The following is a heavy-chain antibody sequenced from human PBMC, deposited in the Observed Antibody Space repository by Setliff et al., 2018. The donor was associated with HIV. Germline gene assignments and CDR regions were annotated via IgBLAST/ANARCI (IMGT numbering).Heavy chain of an antibody. CDR3: ARAKATRQARPTNCFDP. CDR1: GGNFRFYA. CDR2: IIPIFVTA. Sequence: SVKVSCKASGGNFRFYAFSWVRQAPGQGLEWMGGIIPIFVTANYAQKFQDRVTITADESTSTAYMELSSLRFEDTAVCYCARAKATRQARPTNCFDPWGQGTLVTVSS. V-gene: IGHV1-69*13. D-gene: IGHD1-1*01. J-gene: IGHJ5*02.